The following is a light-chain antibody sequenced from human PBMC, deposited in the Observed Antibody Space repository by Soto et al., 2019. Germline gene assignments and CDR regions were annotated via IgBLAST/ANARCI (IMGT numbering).Light chain of an antibody. J-gene: IGLJ1*01. CDR1: SSDVGGYKY. V-gene: IGLV2-14*01. CDR3: SSYTSFKTLV. CDR2: DVT. Sequence: QSALTQPASVSESPGQSITISCTGSSSDVGGYKYVSWYQQHPGKAPKLLIYDVTNRPSGVSNRFSGFKSGYTASLTISGLQSEDEADYYCSSYTSFKTLVFGTGTKLTVL.